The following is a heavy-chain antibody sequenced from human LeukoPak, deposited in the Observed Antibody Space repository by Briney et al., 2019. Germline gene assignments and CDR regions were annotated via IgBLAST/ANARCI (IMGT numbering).Heavy chain of an antibody. Sequence: PSETLSLTCTVSGGSISSGSYYWSWIRQPAGKGLEWIGRIYTSGSTNYNPFLKSRVTISVDTSKNQFSLKLSSVTAADTAVYYCARAKPAASSRPQELYYFDYWGQGTLVTVSS. CDR3: ARAKPAASSRPQELYYFDY. J-gene: IGHJ4*02. CDR2: IYTSGST. V-gene: IGHV4-61*02. CDR1: GGSISSGSYY. D-gene: IGHD2-2*01.